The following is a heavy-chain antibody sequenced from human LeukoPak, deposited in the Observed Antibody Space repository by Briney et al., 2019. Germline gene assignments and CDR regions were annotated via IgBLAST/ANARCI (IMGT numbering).Heavy chain of an antibody. V-gene: IGHV3-21*04. J-gene: IGHJ4*02. Sequence: GGSLRLSWTGSGFLFSSHSMNWVRQAPGEGLQWVSSIGNSVNYIYYADSVKGRFTISRDISKNTLYLQMNSLRAEDTAVYYCAKGGGYVPLDYWGQGTLVTVSS. D-gene: IGHD5-12*01. CDR3: AKGGGYVPLDY. CDR1: GFLFSSHS. CDR2: IGNSVNYI.